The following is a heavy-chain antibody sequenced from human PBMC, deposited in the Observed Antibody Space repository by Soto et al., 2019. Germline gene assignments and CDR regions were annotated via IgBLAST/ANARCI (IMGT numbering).Heavy chain of an antibody. CDR3: TRGPRDYAWGPDF. CDR2: IYHTGTT. D-gene: IGHD3-16*01. CDR1: GSSMSDYY. Sequence: QVQLQESGPGLVKPSGTLSLTCHVSGSSMSDYYWSWIRQSPGKGLEWFGYIYHTGTTNYNPSLKSRVTMSIDTSSNQFSLRVRSVTAADTAVYFCTRGPRDYAWGPDFWGQGTLVTVSS. J-gene: IGHJ4*02. V-gene: IGHV4-59*01.